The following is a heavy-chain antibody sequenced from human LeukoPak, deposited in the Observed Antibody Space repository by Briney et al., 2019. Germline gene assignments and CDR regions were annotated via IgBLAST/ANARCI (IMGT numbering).Heavy chain of an antibody. CDR1: GFTFSSYA. V-gene: IGHV3-64*01. J-gene: IGHJ4*02. CDR2: ISSNGGST. D-gene: IGHD6-13*01. CDR3: ARSNLIAAAGKGYYFDY. Sequence: QSGGSLRLSCAASGFTFSSYAMHWVRQAPGKGLEYVSAISSNGGSTYYANSVKGRFTISRDNSKNTLYLQMGSLRAEDMAVYYCARSNLIAAAGKGYYFDYWGQGTLVTVSS.